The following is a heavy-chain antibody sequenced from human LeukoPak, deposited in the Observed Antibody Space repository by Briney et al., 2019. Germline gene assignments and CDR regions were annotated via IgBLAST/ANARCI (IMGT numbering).Heavy chain of an antibody. D-gene: IGHD2-2*01. CDR3: ARDTNCSSTSCYFGWFDP. Sequence: SETLSLTCAVYGGSFSGYYWSWIRQPPGKGLEWIGEINHSGSTNYNPSLKSRVTISVDTSKNQFSLKLSSVTAADTAVYYCARDTNCSSTSCYFGWFDPWGQGTLVTVSS. V-gene: IGHV4-34*01. CDR1: GGSFSGYY. J-gene: IGHJ5*02. CDR2: INHSGST.